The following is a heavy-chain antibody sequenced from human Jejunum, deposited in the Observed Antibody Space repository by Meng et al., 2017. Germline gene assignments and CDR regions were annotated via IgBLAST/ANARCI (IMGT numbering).Heavy chain of an antibody. CDR1: GGSTITTGYY. J-gene: IGHJ4*02. CDR2: IYYSGST. V-gene: IGHV4-39*01. D-gene: IGHD2/OR15-2a*01. Sequence: QVQLQESGPGLVKPSETLSLTCTVSGGSTITTGYYWGWIRQPPGKGLGWMGSIYYSGSTYYNSPLQSRLTISVDTSKNQFSLKLRSVTAADTAIYYCARHFLTMSKDYFDYWGQGTLVTVAS. CDR3: ARHFLTMSKDYFDY.